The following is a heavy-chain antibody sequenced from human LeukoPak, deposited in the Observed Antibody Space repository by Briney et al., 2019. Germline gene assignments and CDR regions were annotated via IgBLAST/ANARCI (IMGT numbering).Heavy chain of an antibody. V-gene: IGHV4-61*01. CDR1: GGSVSGGNYY. Sequence: PSETLSLTCTVSGGSVSGGNYYCSWIRQSPGKGLEWIGYIHYSGSTVYNPSLKSRVTMPIDTSKNQFSLNLSSVTAADTAVYYCARTGSTGGYWGQGTPVTVSS. CDR3: ARTGSTGGY. J-gene: IGHJ4*02. D-gene: IGHD1-1*01. CDR2: IHYSGST.